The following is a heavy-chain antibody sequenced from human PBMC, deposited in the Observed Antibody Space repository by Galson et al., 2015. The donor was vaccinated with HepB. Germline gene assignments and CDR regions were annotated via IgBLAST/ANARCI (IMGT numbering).Heavy chain of an antibody. V-gene: IGHV5-10-1*01. CDR1: GYDFTTYW. CDR2: IDPRDPYT. Sequence: QSGAEVKKPGESLRISCKASGYDFTTYWISWVRQMPGKGLEWMGRIDPRDPYTNYSPSIQGHVTISVDQSLSTAYLQWSSLKASDTAMYFCAKHVLPYTSGWYGYFDYWGQGTLVTVSS. CDR3: AKHVLPYTSGWYGYFDY. D-gene: IGHD6-19*01. J-gene: IGHJ4*02.